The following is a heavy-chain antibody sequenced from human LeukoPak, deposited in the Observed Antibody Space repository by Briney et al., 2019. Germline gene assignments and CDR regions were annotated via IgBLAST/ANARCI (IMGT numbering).Heavy chain of an antibody. D-gene: IGHD6-6*01. V-gene: IGHV3-21*01. CDR1: GFTFSSYS. CDR2: ISSSSSYI. Sequence: GGFLRLSCAASGFTFSSYSMNWVRQAPGKGLEWVSSISSSSSYIYYADSVKGRFTISRDNAKNSLYLQMNSLRAEDTAVYYCASTTYSSSSRTFDYWGQGTLVTVSS. CDR3: ASTTYSSSSRTFDY. J-gene: IGHJ4*02.